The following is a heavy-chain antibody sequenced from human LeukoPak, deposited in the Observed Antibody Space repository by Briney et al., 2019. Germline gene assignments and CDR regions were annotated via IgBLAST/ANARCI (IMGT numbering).Heavy chain of an antibody. Sequence: ASETLSLTCAVYGGSFSGYYWSWLRQPPGKGLEWIGEINHSGSTNYNPSLKSRVTISVDTSKNQFSLKLSSVTAADTAVYYCARSAVIVATNPYYYYGMDVWGQGTTVTVSS. CDR1: GGSFSGYY. CDR3: ARSAVIVATNPYYYYGMDV. CDR2: INHSGST. J-gene: IGHJ6*02. D-gene: IGHD5-12*01. V-gene: IGHV4-34*01.